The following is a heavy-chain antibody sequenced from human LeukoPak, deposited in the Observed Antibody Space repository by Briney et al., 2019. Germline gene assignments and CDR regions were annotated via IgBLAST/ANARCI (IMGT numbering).Heavy chain of an antibody. CDR3: AIEGGSGYENLDY. V-gene: IGHV3-7*03. CDR1: GFTFSSYW. D-gene: IGHD5-12*01. J-gene: IGHJ4*02. Sequence: GGSLRLSCAASGFTFSSYWMSWVRQAPWKGLEWVANIKQDGSEKYYVDSVKGRFTISRDNAKNSLYLQMNSLRAEDTAVYYCAIEGGSGYENLDYRGQGTLVTVSS. CDR2: IKQDGSEK.